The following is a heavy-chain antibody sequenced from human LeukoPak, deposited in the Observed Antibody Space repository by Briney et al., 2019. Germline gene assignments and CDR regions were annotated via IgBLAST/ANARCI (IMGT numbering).Heavy chain of an antibody. CDR1: AAYSSTYF. CDR2: VWNDGT. D-gene: IGHD4/OR15-4a*01. CDR3: ARGGASSKWLDS. Sequence: PSETLSHICTVSAAYSSTYFWSCIRRPPGKGLENIGYVWNDGTNYNPSLKSRVTISIDTSKSQFSLKLNSVTAADTAVYFCARGGASSKWLDSWGQGILVTVSS. V-gene: IGHV4-59*01. J-gene: IGHJ5*01.